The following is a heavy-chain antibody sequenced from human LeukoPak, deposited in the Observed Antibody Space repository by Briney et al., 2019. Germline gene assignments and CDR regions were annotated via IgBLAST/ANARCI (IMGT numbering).Heavy chain of an antibody. CDR3: AKGVGGAAAGNGMDV. V-gene: IGHV3-23*01. Sequence: ETLSLTCTVSGLYISSYYWSCVGQAPGKGLEWVSCISGGGGSTYYADSVKGRFTISRDNSINTLYLQMNSRRVEDTAVYYCAKGVGGAAAGNGMDVWGQGTTVTVSS. CDR1: GLYISSYY. D-gene: IGHD6-13*01. CDR2: ISGGGGST. J-gene: IGHJ6*02.